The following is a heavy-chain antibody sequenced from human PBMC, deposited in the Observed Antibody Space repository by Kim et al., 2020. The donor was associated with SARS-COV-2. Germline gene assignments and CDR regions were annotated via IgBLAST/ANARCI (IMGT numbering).Heavy chain of an antibody. CDR2: INPSGADT. V-gene: IGHV1-46*01. Sequence: ASVKVSYKASGYTFTNYYMHCVRQAPGQGLEWMGIINPSGADTRYAQKFQGRVTMTRDTSTSTVYMELYSLRSEDTAVYYCARDSYGSGYYYGMDVWGQG. CDR3: ARDSYGSGYYYGMDV. CDR1: GYTFTNYY. J-gene: IGHJ6*02. D-gene: IGHD3-10*01.